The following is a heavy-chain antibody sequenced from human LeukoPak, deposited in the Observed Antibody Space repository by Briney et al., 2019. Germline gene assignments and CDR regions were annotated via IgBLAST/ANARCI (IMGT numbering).Heavy chain of an antibody. D-gene: IGHD2-2*01. V-gene: IGHV3-21*01. J-gene: IGHJ4*02. CDR1: GIIFSSYS. CDR2: ISSSSSYI. Sequence: GGSLRLSCAASGIIFSSYSMNWVRQAPGKGLEWVSSISSSSSYIYYADSVKGRFTISRDNAKKSLYLQMNSLRAEDTAVYYCVTWEYQLLFNYWGQGTLVTVSS. CDR3: VTWEYQLLFNY.